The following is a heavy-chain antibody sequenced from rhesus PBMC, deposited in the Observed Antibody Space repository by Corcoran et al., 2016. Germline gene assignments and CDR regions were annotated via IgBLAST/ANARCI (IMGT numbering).Heavy chain of an antibody. D-gene: IGHD2-15*01. J-gene: IGHJ6*01. CDR2: GVPEDGEA. CDR3: ATQNPYGLDS. Sequence: EVQLVQSGAEVKKPGASVKISCKASGYTFTDYYLHWVRQAPGKGLGGMGRGVPEDGEANPAQKFPDIVTIPADTSTDTAYMGLSSLRSEDTAVYYCATQNPYGLDSWGQGVVVTVSS. CDR1: GYTFTDYY. V-gene: IGHV1-111*02.